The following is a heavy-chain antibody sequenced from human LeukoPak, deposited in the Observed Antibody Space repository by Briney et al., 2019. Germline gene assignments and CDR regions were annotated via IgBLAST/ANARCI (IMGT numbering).Heavy chain of an antibody. J-gene: IGHJ4*02. Sequence: SGPALVKPTQPLTLTCTFSGFSLSTMGMCVSWIRQPPGKALEWLARIDWDDDKYYSTSLKTRLTISKDTSKNQVVLTMTNMDPVDTATYYCTRIAKKNYYDSSGYFDSWGQGTLVTVSS. V-gene: IGHV2-70*11. CDR2: IDWDDDK. CDR1: GFSLSTMGMC. CDR3: TRIAKKNYYDSSGYFDS. D-gene: IGHD3-22*01.